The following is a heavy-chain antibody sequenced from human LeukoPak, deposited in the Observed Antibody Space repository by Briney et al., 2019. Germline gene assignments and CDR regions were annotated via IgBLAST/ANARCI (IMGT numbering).Heavy chain of an antibody. CDR1: GFTFDDYA. Sequence: SLRLSCAASGFTFDDYAMHWVRQAPGKGLEWVSGISWNSGSIGYADSVKGRFTISRDNSKNTLYLQMNSLRAEDTAVYYCARDGGSGWRREYYFDYWGQGTLVTVSS. CDR3: ARDGGSGWRREYYFDY. J-gene: IGHJ4*01. V-gene: IGHV3-9*01. D-gene: IGHD6-19*01. CDR2: ISWNSGSI.